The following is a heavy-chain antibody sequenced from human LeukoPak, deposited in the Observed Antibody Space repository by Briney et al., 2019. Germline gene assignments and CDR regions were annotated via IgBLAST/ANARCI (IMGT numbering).Heavy chain of an antibody. Sequence: GGSLRLSCAASGFTFSSYSMNWVRQVPGKGREWVSYISSSSITIYYADSVKGGLTLYRANATNSLYLQMNRLRAEDTAVYSCARDSVVVMDAFDIWGQGTMVTVSS. CDR2: ISSSSITI. V-gene: IGHV3-48*04. D-gene: IGHD2-21*01. J-gene: IGHJ3*02. CDR1: GFTFSSYS. CDR3: ARDSVVVMDAFDI.